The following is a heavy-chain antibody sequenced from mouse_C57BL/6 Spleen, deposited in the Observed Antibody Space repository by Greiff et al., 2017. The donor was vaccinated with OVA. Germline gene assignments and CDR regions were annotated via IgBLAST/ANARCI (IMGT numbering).Heavy chain of an antibody. CDR2: IDPSDSET. D-gene: IGHD1-1*01. J-gene: IGHJ2*01. Sequence: QVQLQQPGAELVRPGSSVKLSCKASGYTFTSYWMHWVKQRPIQGLEWIGNIDPSDSETHYNQKFKDKATLTVDKSSSTAYRQLSSLTSEDSAVYYCARGDYGCSYYFDYWGQGTTLTVSS. CDR1: GYTFTSYW. CDR3: ARGDYGCSYYFDY. V-gene: IGHV1-52*01.